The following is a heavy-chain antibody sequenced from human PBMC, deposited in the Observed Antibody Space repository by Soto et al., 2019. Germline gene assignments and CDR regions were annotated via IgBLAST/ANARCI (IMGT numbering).Heavy chain of an antibody. V-gene: IGHV3-48*02. CDR3: ARGSSNWAYYFDF. CDR1: GFTFSSYS. J-gene: IGHJ4*02. D-gene: IGHD6-13*01. Sequence: EVHLVESGGGLVQPGGSLRLSCAASGFTFSSYSLNWVRQAPGKGLEWVSYITSSGTTVYYADSVRGRFTISRDNAKNSLYLQINSLRDDDTAVYYCARGSSNWAYYFDFGGQGTLVTVSS. CDR2: ITSSGTTV.